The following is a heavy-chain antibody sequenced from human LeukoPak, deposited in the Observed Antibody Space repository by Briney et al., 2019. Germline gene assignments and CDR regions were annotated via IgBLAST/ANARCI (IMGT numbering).Heavy chain of an antibody. CDR2: INHSGST. D-gene: IGHD3-3*01. J-gene: IGHJ4*02. Sequence: SETLSLTCAVYGGSFSGYYWSWIRQPPGKGLEWIGEINHSGSTNHNPSLKSRVTISVDTSKNQFSLKLSSVTAADTAVYYCARGRLKITIFGVGGSCYFDYWGQGTLVTVSS. CDR1: GGSFSGYY. V-gene: IGHV4-34*01. CDR3: ARGRLKITIFGVGGSCYFDY.